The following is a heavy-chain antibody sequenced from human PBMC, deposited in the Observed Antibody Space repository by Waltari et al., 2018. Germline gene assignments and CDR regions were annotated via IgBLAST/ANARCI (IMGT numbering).Heavy chain of an antibody. Sequence: EVQLVESGGGLVQPGGSLRLSCAASGFTFSSYDMHWVRQATGKGLEWVSAIGTAGDTYYPGSVKGRFTISRDNAKNSLYLQMNSLRAEDTAVYYCASGHYYDSSGYPFDYWGQGTLVTVSS. CDR2: IGTAGDT. V-gene: IGHV3-13*01. J-gene: IGHJ4*02. CDR3: ASGHYYDSSGYPFDY. D-gene: IGHD3-22*01. CDR1: GFTFSSYD.